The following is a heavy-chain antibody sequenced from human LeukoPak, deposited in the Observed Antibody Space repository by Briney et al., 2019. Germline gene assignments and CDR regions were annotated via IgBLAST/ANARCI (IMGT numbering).Heavy chain of an antibody. D-gene: IGHD2-15*01. V-gene: IGHV1-46*01. CDR2: INPSGGST. CDR1: GYTFTSYY. J-gene: IGHJ3*02. Sequence: ASVKVSCKASGYTFTSYYMHWVRQAPGQGLGWMGIINPSGGSTSYAQKFQGRVTMTRDTSTSTVYMELSSLRSEDTAVYYCARDPSVVVVAAESTTDAFDIWGQGTMVTVSS. CDR3: ARDPSVVVVAAESTTDAFDI.